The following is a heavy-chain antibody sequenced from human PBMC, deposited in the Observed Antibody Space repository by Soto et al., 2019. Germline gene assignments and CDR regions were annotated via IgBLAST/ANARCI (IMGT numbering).Heavy chain of an antibody. CDR3: ARLPKSEWLFGPWFDP. CDR2: IRSSGSTI. Sequence: QVQLVESGGGLVKPGGSLRLSCAASGFTFSDYYMNWIRQAPAQGLEWVSYIRSSGSTIYYADSVKGRFTISRDNAKSSLYLQMNSLRAEDTAVYYCARLPKSEWLFGPWFDPWGQGTLVTVSS. V-gene: IGHV3-11*01. J-gene: IGHJ5*02. D-gene: IGHD3-3*01. CDR1: GFTFSDYY.